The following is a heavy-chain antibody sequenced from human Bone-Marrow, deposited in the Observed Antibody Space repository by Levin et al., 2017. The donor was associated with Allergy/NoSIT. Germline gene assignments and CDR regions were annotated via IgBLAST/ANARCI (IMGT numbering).Heavy chain of an antibody. Sequence: GESLKISCKASGYTFTAYYIHWVRQAPGQGPEWMGRINPMTGNTKYAQNFQGRITVTRDTSVTTAYIDLTSLRSDDTAIYYCARAHDYGDLTFDYWGQGTLVTVSS. J-gene: IGHJ4*02. V-gene: IGHV1-2*06. CDR1: GYTFTAYY. CDR2: INPMTGNT. D-gene: IGHD4-17*01. CDR3: ARAHDYGDLTFDY.